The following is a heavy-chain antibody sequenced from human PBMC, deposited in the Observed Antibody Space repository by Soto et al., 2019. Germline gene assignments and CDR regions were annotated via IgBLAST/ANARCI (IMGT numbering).Heavy chain of an antibody. V-gene: IGHV2-5*01. J-gene: IGHJ6*02. CDR1: GFSLSTSGVG. CDR2: IFSNDDK. D-gene: IGHD3-10*01. CDR3: SHMMGSGLLGMDV. Sequence: QITLKESGPTLMKPTQTLTLTCAFSGFSLSTSGVGVGWVRQPPGKALEWLALIFSNDDKRYSPSLMSRLTISKYTSKIQVVLTMPNIDPVDTATYYCSHMMGSGLLGMDVWGQGTTVTVSS.